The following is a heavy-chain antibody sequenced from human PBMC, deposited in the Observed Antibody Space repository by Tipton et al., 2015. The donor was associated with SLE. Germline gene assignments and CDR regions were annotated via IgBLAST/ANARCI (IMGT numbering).Heavy chain of an antibody. CDR1: GGSISSHY. V-gene: IGHV4-59*11. D-gene: IGHD4-17*01. CDR2: IYYSGST. CDR3: ARGAGYGDYAWGSRCMDV. Sequence: TLSLTCNVSGGSISSHYWSWIRQPPGKGLEWIGYIYYSGSTNYNPSLKSRVTTSVDTSKNQLSLKLSSVTAADTAVYYCARGAGYGDYAWGSRCMDVWGQGTTVTVSS. J-gene: IGHJ6*02.